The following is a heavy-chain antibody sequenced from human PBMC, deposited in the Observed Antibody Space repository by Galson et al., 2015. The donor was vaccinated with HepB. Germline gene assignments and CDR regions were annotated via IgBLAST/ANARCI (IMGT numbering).Heavy chain of an antibody. V-gene: IGHV5-51*01. CDR3: ARHRQQWSVEVPCAFDI. J-gene: IGHJ3*02. Sequence: QSGAEVKKPGESLKISCKGSGYSFTSYWIGWVRQMPGKGLEWMGIIYPGDSDTRYSPSFQGQVTISADKSISTAYLQWSSLKASDTAMYYCARHRQQWSVEVPCAFDIWGQGTMVTVSS. CDR1: GYSFTSYW. CDR2: IYPGDSDT. D-gene: IGHD6-19*01.